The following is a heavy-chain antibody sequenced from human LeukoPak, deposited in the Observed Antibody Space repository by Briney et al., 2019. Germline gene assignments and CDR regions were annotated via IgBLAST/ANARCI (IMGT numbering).Heavy chain of an antibody. V-gene: IGHV3-7*01. CDR1: GFTVSSNY. Sequence: GGSLRLSCAASGFTVSSNYMSWVRQAPGKGLEWVANIKQDASEKHYVDSVRGRFTISRDNAKNSVYLQMNSLRAEDTAVYYCAGEWDYWGQGTLVTVSS. J-gene: IGHJ4*02. CDR2: IKQDASEK. CDR3: AGEWDY.